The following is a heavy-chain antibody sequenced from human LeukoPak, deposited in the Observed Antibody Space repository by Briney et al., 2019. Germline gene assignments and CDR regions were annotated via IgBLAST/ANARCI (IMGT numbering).Heavy chain of an antibody. V-gene: IGHV3-48*02. CDR1: GFTFRSYS. CDR3: ARRAYGDDSFDY. CDR2: ITSGSSPI. J-gene: IGHJ4*02. D-gene: IGHD4-17*01. Sequence: GGSLRLSCAASGFTFRSYSMNWVRQAAGKGLEWVSYITSGSSPIYYADSVKGRFTISRDNAKNSLYLQMNSLRDEDTAVYYCARRAYGDDSFDYWGQGTLVTVSS.